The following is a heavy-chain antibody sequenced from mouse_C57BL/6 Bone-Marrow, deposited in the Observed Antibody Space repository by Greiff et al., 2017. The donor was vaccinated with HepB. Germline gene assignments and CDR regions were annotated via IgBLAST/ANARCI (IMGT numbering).Heavy chain of an antibody. J-gene: IGHJ2*01. CDR3: ARGRGYFDY. V-gene: IGHV1-82*01. Sequence: QVQLQQSGPELVKPGASMKISCKASGYAFSSSWMNWVKQRPGKGLEWIGRIYPGDGDTTYNGKFKGKATLSADKSSSTAYMQLSSLTTEDSAVYFFARGRGYFDYWGHGTTLTVSS. CDR1: GYAFSSSW. CDR2: IYPGDGDT.